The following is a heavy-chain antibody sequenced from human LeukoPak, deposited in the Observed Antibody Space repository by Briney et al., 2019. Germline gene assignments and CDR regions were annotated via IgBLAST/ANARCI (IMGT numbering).Heavy chain of an antibody. D-gene: IGHD2-21*02. CDR2: TYYRSKWYS. CDR1: GDSVSRNTAG. J-gene: IGHJ4*02. V-gene: IGHV6-1*01. Sequence: SQTLSLTCAISGDSVSRNTAGWNWIRQSPSRGLEWLGRTYYRSKWYSDFAPSVRNRITINPDTSKNQFSLQLNSMTAADTAVYYCARGWGPAYCGGDCHRHFDYWGQGTLVTVSS. CDR3: ARGWGPAYCGGDCHRHFDY.